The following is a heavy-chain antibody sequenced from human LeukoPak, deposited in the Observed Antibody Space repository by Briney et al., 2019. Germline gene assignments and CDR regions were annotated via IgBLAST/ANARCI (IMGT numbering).Heavy chain of an antibody. V-gene: IGHV3-23*01. D-gene: IGHD3-22*01. Sequence: GGSLRLSCAASGFTFSSYAMSWVRQAPGKGLEWVSAISGSGGSTYYADSVKGRFTISRDNSKNTLYLQMNSLRAEDTAVYYCAQGRFEYYYESSGYFDYWGQGTLVTVSS. CDR2: ISGSGGST. CDR1: GFTFSSYA. J-gene: IGHJ4*02. CDR3: AQGRFEYYYESSGYFDY.